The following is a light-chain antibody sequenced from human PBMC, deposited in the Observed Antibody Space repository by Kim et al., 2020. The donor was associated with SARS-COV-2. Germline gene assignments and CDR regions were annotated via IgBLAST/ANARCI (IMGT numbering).Light chain of an antibody. Sequence: SYELTQPPSVSVAPGKTARTTCGGNNMGSKSVHWYQQKPGQAPVLVIYYGSDRPSGTPERFSGSNFGNTATLTISRVEAGDEADYYCQVWDSDSDQWVFGGGTQLTVL. CDR2: YGS. V-gene: IGLV3-21*04. CDR3: QVWDSDSDQWV. J-gene: IGLJ3*02. CDR1: NMGSKS.